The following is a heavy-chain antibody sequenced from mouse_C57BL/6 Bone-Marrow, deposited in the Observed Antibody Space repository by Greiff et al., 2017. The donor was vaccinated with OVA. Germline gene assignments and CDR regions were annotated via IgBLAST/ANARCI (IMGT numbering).Heavy chain of an antibody. V-gene: IGHV1-59*01. CDR3: ARTTVVATDDY. Sequence: QVQLQQPGAELVRPGPSVKLSCKASGYTFTSYWMHWVKQRPGQGLAWIGVIDPSDSYTNYNQKFKGKATLTVDTSSSTAYMQLSSLTSEDSAVYYCARTTVVATDDYWGQGTTLTVSS. J-gene: IGHJ2*01. D-gene: IGHD1-1*01. CDR2: IDPSDSYT. CDR1: GYTFTSYW.